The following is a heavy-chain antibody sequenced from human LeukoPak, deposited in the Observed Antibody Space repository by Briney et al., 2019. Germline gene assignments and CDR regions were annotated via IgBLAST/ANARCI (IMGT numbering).Heavy chain of an antibody. CDR1: GGSISSSDYY. V-gene: IGHV4-39*01. J-gene: IGHJ3*02. Sequence: SETLSLTCIVSGGSISSSDYYWAWIRQPPGKGLEWIGSVYYSGSTYYNPSLKSRVIISVDTSKNQFSLKLNSVTAADTAVYYCARRSFEHSSGYYSRGAFAIWGQGAMVTVSS. D-gene: IGHD3-22*01. CDR3: ARRSFEHSSGYYSRGAFAI. CDR2: VYYSGST.